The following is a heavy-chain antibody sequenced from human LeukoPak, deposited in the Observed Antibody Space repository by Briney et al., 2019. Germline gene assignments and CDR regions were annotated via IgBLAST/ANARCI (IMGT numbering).Heavy chain of an antibody. CDR3: AKDSRIAVAAVDY. V-gene: IGHV3-23*01. CDR2: MSGSGGST. J-gene: IGHJ4*02. D-gene: IGHD6-19*01. Sequence: PGGTLRLSCAASGFTFSSYGMSWVRQAPGKGLGWVSAMSGSGGSTYYADSVKGRFTISRDNSKNTLYLQMNSLRAEDTAVYYCAKDSRIAVAAVDYWGQGTLVTVSS. CDR1: GFTFSSYG.